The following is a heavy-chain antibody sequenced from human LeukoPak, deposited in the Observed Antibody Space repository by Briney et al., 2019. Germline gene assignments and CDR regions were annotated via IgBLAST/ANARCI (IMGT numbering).Heavy chain of an antibody. V-gene: IGHV1-69*13. CDR3: ARDFQHGDAFDI. J-gene: IGHJ3*02. CDR2: IIPIFGTA. CDR1: GGTFSSYA. Sequence: ASVTVSCKASGGTFSSYAISWVRQAPGQGLEWMGGIIPIFGTANYAQKFQGRVTITADESTSTAYMELSSLRSEDTAVYYCARDFQHGDAFDIWGQGTMVTVSS. D-gene: IGHD2-2*01.